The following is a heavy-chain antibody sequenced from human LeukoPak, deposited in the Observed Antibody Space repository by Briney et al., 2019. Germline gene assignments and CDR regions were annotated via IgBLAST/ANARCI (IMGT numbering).Heavy chain of an antibody. V-gene: IGHV4-4*02. D-gene: IGHD5-18*01. CDR3: ARGGYSYPNWFDP. CDR1: GVSISSSNW. CDR2: IYHSGST. Sequence: SETLSLTCAVSGVSISSSNWWHWVRQPPGKGLEWIGEIYHSGSTNYNPSLKSRVTISVDKSKNQFSLKLSSVTAADTAVYYCARGGYSYPNWFDPWGQGTLVTVSS. J-gene: IGHJ5*02.